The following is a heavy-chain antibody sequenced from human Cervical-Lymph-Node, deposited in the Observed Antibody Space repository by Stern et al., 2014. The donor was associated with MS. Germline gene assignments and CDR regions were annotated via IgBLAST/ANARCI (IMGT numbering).Heavy chain of an antibody. CDR1: GGSISSGGYY. J-gene: IGHJ6*02. Sequence: QVQLQESGPGLVKPSQTLSLTCTVSGGSISSGGYYWSWIRQHPGKGLAWIGYIYYSGSTYYNPSLKSRVTISVDTSKNQFSLKLSSVTAADTAVYYCARAYYGSGSYGINPLDVWGQGTTVTVSS. CDR2: IYYSGST. V-gene: IGHV4-31*03. CDR3: ARAYYGSGSYGINPLDV. D-gene: IGHD3-10*01.